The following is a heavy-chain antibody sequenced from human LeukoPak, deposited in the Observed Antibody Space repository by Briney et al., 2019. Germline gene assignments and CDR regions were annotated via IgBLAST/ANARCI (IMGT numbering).Heavy chain of an antibody. CDR2: ISYDGSNK. J-gene: IGHJ4*02. Sequence: GGSLRLSCAASGFTFSGSALHWVRQAPGKGLEWVAVISYDGSNKYYADSVKGRFTISRDNSKNTLSLQMNSLRAEDTAVYYCAKDPEMATAAGDYWGQGTLVTVSS. CDR3: AKDPEMATAAGDY. V-gene: IGHV3-30*04. D-gene: IGHD5-24*01. CDR1: GFTFSGSA.